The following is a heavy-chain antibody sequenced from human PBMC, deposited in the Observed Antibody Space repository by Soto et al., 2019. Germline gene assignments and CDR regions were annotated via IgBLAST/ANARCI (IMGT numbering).Heavy chain of an antibody. CDR1: GGSFSGYY. Sequence: PSETLSLTCAVYGGSFSGYYWTWIRQPPGTGLEWIGEINHSGSTNYNPSLKSRVTISVDTSRNQFSLKLSSVTAADKAVYYCARHGSNSESYSEYFQHWGQGTLVTVSS. V-gene: IGHV4-34*01. CDR3: ARHGSNSESYSEYFQH. J-gene: IGHJ1*01. D-gene: IGHD1-26*01. CDR2: INHSGST.